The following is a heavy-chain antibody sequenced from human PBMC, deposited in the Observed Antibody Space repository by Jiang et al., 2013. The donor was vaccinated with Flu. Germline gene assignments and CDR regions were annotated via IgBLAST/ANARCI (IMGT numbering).Heavy chain of an antibody. V-gene: IGHV1-69*01. Sequence: GAEVKKPGSSVKVSCKASGGTFSSYAISWVRQAPGQGLEWMGGIIPIFGTANYAQKFQGRVTITADESTSTAYMELSSLRSEDTAVYYCARYSVDFWSGYYNAPFDYWGQGTLVTVSS. D-gene: IGHD3-3*01. J-gene: IGHJ4*02. CDR2: IIPIFGTA. CDR3: ARYSVDFWSGYYNAPFDY. CDR1: GGTFSSYA.